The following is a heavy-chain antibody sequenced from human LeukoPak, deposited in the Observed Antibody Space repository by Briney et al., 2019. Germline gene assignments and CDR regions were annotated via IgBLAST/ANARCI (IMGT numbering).Heavy chain of an antibody. CDR3: AKGARSGPYDYYAMDV. V-gene: IGHV3-23*01. D-gene: IGHD6-19*01. CDR1: GFRFSSCA. J-gene: IGHJ6*02. Sequence: GGSLRLSCAASGFRFSSCAMSWVRQAPGKGLEWVSAISGSGGSTYYADSVKGRFTISRDNSKNTLYLQMNSLRAEDTAVYYCAKGARSGPYDYYAMDVWGQGTTVTVSS. CDR2: ISGSGGST.